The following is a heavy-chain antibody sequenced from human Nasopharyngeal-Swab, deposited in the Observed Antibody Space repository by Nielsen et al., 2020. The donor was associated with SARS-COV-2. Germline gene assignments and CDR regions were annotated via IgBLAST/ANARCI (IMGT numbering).Heavy chain of an antibody. D-gene: IGHD1-26*01. Sequence: GRSLTLSWAAAGFTFRSCWMYWVRQAPGKGLVWVSRIHIDGSSTSYADSVKGRFTISRDNAKNTLYLQMNSLRAEDTAVYYCARGYGSYPYYYGMDVCGQGTTVTVSS. CDR2: IHIDGSST. J-gene: IGHJ6*02. V-gene: IGHV3-74*01. CDR1: GFTFRSCW. CDR3: ARGYGSYPYYYGMDV.